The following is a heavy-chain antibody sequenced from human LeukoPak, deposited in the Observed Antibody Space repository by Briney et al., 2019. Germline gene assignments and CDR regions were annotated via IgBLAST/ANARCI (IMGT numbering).Heavy chain of an antibody. CDR1: GGSISSYY. V-gene: IGHV4-59*01. J-gene: IGHJ6*03. CDR2: IYYSGYT. CDR3: ARARDTMVRGVIRFGFYMDV. D-gene: IGHD3-10*01. Sequence: PSETLSLTCTVSGGSISSYYWSWIRQPPGKGLKWIGNIYYSGYTTYSPSLRSRVTISVDTSKNQFSLKLSSVTAADTAVYYCARARDTMVRGVIRFGFYMDVWGKGTTVTVSS.